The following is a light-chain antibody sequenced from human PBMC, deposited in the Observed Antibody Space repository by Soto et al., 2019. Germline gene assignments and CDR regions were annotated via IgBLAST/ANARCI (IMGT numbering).Light chain of an antibody. CDR1: SSDVGGYNY. J-gene: IGLJ2*01. V-gene: IGLV2-14*01. Sequence: QSALIQPASVSGSPGQSITISCTGTSSDVGGYNYVSLYQQHTGKAPKLMIYDVSNRPAGVSNRFSGSKSGNTASLTISGLQAEDEADYYCSSYTSRSTVVFGGATKLTVL. CDR2: DVS. CDR3: SSYTSRSTVV.